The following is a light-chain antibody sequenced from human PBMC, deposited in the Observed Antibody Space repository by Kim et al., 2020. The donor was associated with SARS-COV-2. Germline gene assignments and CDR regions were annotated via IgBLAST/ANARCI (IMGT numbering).Light chain of an antibody. J-gene: IGKJ4*01. CDR2: DAS. V-gene: IGKV3-11*01. CDR3: QQRSNWPLT. Sequence: LAPGERATLSCRASQNINNYLAWYQQKPGQAPRLLIYDASNRATGISARFSGSGSGTDFTFTISSLEPEDFAVYYCQQRSNWPLTFGGGTKVDIK. CDR1: QNINNY.